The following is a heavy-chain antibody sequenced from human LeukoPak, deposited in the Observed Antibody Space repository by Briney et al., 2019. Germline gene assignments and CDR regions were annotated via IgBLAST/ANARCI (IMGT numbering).Heavy chain of an antibody. CDR3: ARHLDGGPDY. D-gene: IGHD3-16*01. J-gene: IGHJ4*02. V-gene: IGHV6-1*01. CDR2: TYYRSKWHN. Sequence: SRTLSLTCAISGDSVSSNSAVWLWIRQSPSRGLEWLGGTYYRSKWHNDYAVSVKSRMTINPETSKNQFSLHLNSVTPEDTAVYYCARHLDGGPDYWGQGTLVTVSS. CDR1: GDSVSSNSAV.